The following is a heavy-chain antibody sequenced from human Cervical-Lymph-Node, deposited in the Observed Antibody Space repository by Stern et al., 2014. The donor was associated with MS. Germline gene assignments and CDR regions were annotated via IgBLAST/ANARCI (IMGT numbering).Heavy chain of an antibody. V-gene: IGHV1-69*12. CDR3: ARGWSYDILTAYSY. CDR1: GGTFSNYA. J-gene: IGHJ4*02. D-gene: IGHD3-9*01. Sequence: QDQLVQSGAEVKKPGSSVKVSCKASGGTFSNYAISWVRQAPGQGLEWMGGIIPIFGTANYAQKFQGRVTITADESTSTAYMELSSLRSEDTALYYCARGWSYDILTAYSYWGQGTLVTVSS. CDR2: IIPIFGTA.